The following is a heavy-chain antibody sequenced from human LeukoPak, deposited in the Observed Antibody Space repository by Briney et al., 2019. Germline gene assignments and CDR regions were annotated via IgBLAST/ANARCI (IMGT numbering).Heavy chain of an antibody. CDR3: ARRAVLRDLDY. D-gene: IGHD3-10*01. CDR1: GVSISSGGYS. CDR2: IYHSGST. Sequence: SETLSLTCAVSGVSISSGGYSWSWIRQPPGKGLEWIGYIYHSGSTYYNPSLKSRVTISVDRSKNQFSLKLSSVTAADTAVYYCARRAVLRDLDYWGQGTLVTVSS. V-gene: IGHV4-30-2*01. J-gene: IGHJ4*02.